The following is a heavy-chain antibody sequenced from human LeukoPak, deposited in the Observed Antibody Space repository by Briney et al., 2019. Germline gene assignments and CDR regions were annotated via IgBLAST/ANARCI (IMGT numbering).Heavy chain of an antibody. V-gene: IGHV4-4*02. D-gene: IGHD1-26*01. CDR2: ISPSGLT. Sequence: SETLSLTCGVSGGSISSTNWYSWVRQPPGQGLQWIGEISPSGLTNYNPSLKSRVTMSLDKSKNLLSLTLTSVTAADTAVYYCSRESGAFSPFGYWGQGTLVTVTS. J-gene: IGHJ4*02. CDR3: SRESGAFSPFGY. CDR1: GGSISSTNW.